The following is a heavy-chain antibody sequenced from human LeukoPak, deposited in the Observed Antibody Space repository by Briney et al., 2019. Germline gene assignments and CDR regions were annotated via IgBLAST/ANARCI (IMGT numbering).Heavy chain of an antibody. CDR1: GFTFSSYE. D-gene: IGHD1-7*01. CDR3: ARGDWNYDKPDPGVLDY. J-gene: IGHJ4*02. Sequence: GGSLRLSCAASGFTFSSYEMNWVRQAPGKGLEWVSYISSSGRTMYYADSVKGRFTFSRDNAKNSLYLQMNSLRAEDTAVYYCARGDWNYDKPDPGVLDYWGQGTLVTVSS. V-gene: IGHV3-48*03. CDR2: ISSSGRTM.